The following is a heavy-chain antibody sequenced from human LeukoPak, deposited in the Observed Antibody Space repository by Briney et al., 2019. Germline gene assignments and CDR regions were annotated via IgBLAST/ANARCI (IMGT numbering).Heavy chain of an antibody. J-gene: IGHJ4*02. Sequence: ASVKVSCKASGYTFTGYYMHWVRQAPGQGLKWMGWINPNSGGTNYAQKFQGRVTMTRDTSISTAYMELSRLRSDDTAVYYCARALFGWLQFSVGYWGQGTLVTVSS. D-gene: IGHD5-24*01. CDR1: GYTFTGYY. CDR3: ARALFGWLQFSVGY. V-gene: IGHV1-2*02. CDR2: INPNSGGT.